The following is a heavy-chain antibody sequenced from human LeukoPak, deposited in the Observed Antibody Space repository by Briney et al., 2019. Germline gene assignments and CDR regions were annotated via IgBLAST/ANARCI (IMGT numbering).Heavy chain of an antibody. CDR1: GGSISSYY. CDR2: IYTSGST. Sequence: PSETLSLTCTVSGGSISSYYWSWIRQPAGKGLEWIGRIYTSGSTNYNPSLKSRVTMSVDTSKNQFSLNLSSVTAADTAVYYCARINHMSSTGIPVRGPDYWGQGTLVTVSS. J-gene: IGHJ4*02. D-gene: IGHD6-19*01. V-gene: IGHV4-4*07. CDR3: ARINHMSSTGIPVRGPDY.